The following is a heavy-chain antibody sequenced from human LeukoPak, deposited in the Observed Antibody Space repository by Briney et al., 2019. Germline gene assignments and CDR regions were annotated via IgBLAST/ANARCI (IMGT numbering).Heavy chain of an antibody. Sequence: PGGSLRLSCAASGFTFSSYSMNWARQAPGKGLEWVSSISSSSSYIYYADSVKGRFTISRDNAKNSLYLQMNSLRAEDTAVYYCARALYIDYYGSGSYYNVGYWGQGTLVTVPS. V-gene: IGHV3-21*01. J-gene: IGHJ4*02. CDR1: GFTFSSYS. CDR2: ISSSSSYI. D-gene: IGHD3-10*01. CDR3: ARALYIDYYGSGSYYNVGY.